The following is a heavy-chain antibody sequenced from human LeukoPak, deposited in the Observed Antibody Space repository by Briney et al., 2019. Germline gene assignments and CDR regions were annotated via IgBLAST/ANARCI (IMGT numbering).Heavy chain of an antibody. CDR2: IYYSGST. Sequence: SETLSLTCTVSGGSISNYYLSWLRQPPGKGLEWIGYIYYSGSTNFNPSLKSRVPISVDTSKNQVSLELRYVNAADTAVYYCARGPREYSYGWRSFDIWGQGTMVSVFS. J-gene: IGHJ3*02. CDR1: GGSISNYY. D-gene: IGHD5-18*01. V-gene: IGHV4-59*01. CDR3: ARGPREYSYGWRSFDI.